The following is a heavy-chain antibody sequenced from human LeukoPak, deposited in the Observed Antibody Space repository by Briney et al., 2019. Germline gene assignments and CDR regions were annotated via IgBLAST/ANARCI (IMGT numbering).Heavy chain of an antibody. V-gene: IGHV3-23*01. CDR2: ISGSGGST. Sequence: GGSLRLSCAASGFTFSSYAMSWVRQAPGKGLEWVSAISGSGGSTYYADSVKGRFTISRDNSENTLYLQINNLRAEDTAVYYCAKGDVCYGGYYYQMDVWGQGTTVTVSS. J-gene: IGHJ6*02. CDR1: GFTFSSYA. CDR3: AKGDVCYGGYYYQMDV. D-gene: IGHD2-15*01.